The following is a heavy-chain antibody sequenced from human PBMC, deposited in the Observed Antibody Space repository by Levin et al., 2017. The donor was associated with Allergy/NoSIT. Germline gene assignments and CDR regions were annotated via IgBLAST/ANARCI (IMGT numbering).Heavy chain of an antibody. Sequence: GGSLRLSCAASGFTLSTYWMHWVRQAPGKGLVWVSGMNSDGSSTNYADSVKGRFTISRDNAKNTLYLQMNSLGAEDTALYYCVRTIHFLGHYWGQGTLVTVSS. CDR2: MNSDGSST. D-gene: IGHD3-16*01. CDR3: VRTIHFLGHY. J-gene: IGHJ4*02. CDR1: GFTLSTYW. V-gene: IGHV3-74*01.